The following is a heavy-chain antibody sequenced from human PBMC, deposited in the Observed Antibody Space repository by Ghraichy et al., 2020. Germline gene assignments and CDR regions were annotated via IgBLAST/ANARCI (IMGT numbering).Heavy chain of an antibody. V-gene: IGHV2-5*02. J-gene: IGHJ4*02. CDR3: ARFRITYYDFFEPGSLDY. CDR2: IYWDDEK. CDR1: GFSLNTRGEG. D-gene: IGHD3-3*01. Sequence: SGPTLVKPTQTLTLTCTFSGFSLNTRGEGVGWIRQPPGKALDWLALIYWDDEKRYSPTLKSRLPVTKDTSKNQVVLTMTNMDPVDTAKYYCARFRITYYDFFEPGSLDYWSQGTLVTGSS.